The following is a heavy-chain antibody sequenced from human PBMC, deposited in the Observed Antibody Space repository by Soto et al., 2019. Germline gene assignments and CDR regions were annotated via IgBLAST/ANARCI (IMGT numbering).Heavy chain of an antibody. Sequence: GGSLRLAYAASGFSFSSYGMHWFRHAPGEVLDXVAVTSYDGSNKCYADSVEGRFTICRDNYKNTLYLQMNSLRAEDTAVYYCAKDTDRGWSPLFDYWGQGTLVTVSS. CDR1: GFSFSSYG. CDR2: TSYDGSNK. CDR3: AKDTDRGWSPLFDY. D-gene: IGHD6-19*01. J-gene: IGHJ4*02. V-gene: IGHV3-30*18.